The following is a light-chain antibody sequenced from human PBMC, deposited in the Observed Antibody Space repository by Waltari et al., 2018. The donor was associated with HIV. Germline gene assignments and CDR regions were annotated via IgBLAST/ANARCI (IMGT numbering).Light chain of an antibody. J-gene: IGLJ2*01. CDR1: NSHIRPPD. Sequence: QSVLTQPPSVSGAPGPRVTLSSPGRNSHIRPPDLHWHQQFPGTAPQLLIYNTNSRPSGVPDRFSGSKSGTSASLAITGLQAEDEADYFCQSSDSTLSGSVFGGGTKLTVL. CDR3: QSSDSTLSGSV. V-gene: IGLV1-40*01. CDR2: NTN.